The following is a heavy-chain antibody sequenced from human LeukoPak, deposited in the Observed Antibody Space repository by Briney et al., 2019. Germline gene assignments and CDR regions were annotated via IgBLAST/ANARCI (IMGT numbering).Heavy chain of an antibody. J-gene: IGHJ4*02. CDR1: GYTFTSYS. V-gene: IGHV1-18*01. CDR2: ISAYIGNT. D-gene: IGHD3-9*01. CDR3: ARGQTNYFDWLSSYFDY. Sequence: ASVKVSCKASGYTFTSYSISWVRQATGQGLEWRGWISAYIGNTNYAQKLQGRVTMTTDTSTSTAYMELRSLRSDDTAVYYCARGQTNYFDWLSSYFDYWGQGTLVTVSS.